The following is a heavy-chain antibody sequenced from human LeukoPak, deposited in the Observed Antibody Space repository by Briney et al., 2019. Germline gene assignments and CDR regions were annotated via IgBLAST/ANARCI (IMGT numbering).Heavy chain of an antibody. CDR2: INPNSGGT. Sequence: ASVKVSCKASGGTFSSYAISWVRQAPGQGLEWMGRINPNSGGTNYAQKFQGRVTMTRDTSISTAYMELSRLRSDDTAVYYCARDPSGYGVPFDYWGQGTLVTVSS. V-gene: IGHV1-2*06. D-gene: IGHD2-2*01. J-gene: IGHJ4*02. CDR3: ARDPSGYGVPFDY. CDR1: GGTFSSYA.